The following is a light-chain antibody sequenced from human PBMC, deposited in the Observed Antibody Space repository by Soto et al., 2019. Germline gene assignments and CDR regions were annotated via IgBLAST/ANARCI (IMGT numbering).Light chain of an antibody. CDR2: GPS. CDR1: QSVSSSY. CDR3: QRYGGSPLYT. J-gene: IGKJ2*01. Sequence: EIVLTQSPGTLSLSPGERATLSCRASQSVSSSYLGWYQQKPGQAPRLLLYGPSSRATGIPDGFSGSGYGTDFTLTIRRLEPEDFAVYYCQRYGGSPLYTFGQGTKLEIK. V-gene: IGKV3-20*01.